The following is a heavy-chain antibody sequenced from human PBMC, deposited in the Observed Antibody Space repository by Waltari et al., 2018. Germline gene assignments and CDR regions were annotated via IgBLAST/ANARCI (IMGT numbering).Heavy chain of an antibody. CDR2: ISGSGGAI. V-gene: IGHV3-11*04. CDR3: ARRGSGRSFDY. D-gene: IGHD2-15*01. CDR1: GFTFSDYY. Sequence: QVQLVESGGDLVKPGGSLRLSCAVSGFTFSDYYMSWIRQAPGKWLEWLSYISGSGGAIYYADSVKGRFTISRDNAQNSLYLEMNSLRAEDTAVYYCARRGSGRSFDYWGQGTLVTVSS. J-gene: IGHJ4*02.